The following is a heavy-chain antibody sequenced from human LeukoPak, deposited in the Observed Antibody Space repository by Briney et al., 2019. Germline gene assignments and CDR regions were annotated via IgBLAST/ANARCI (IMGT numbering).Heavy chain of an antibody. CDR3: AGRVPAAMRDAFDI. D-gene: IGHD2-2*01. CDR1: GGSISSSGYY. CDR2: IYYSGST. V-gene: IGHV4-39*07. Sequence: SETLSLTCTVSGGSISSSGYYWGWIRQPPGKGLEWIGSIYYSGSTYYNPSLKSRVTISVDKTKNQFSLKLTSVTAADTAVYYCAGRVPAAMRDAFDIWGQGTMVTVSS. J-gene: IGHJ3*02.